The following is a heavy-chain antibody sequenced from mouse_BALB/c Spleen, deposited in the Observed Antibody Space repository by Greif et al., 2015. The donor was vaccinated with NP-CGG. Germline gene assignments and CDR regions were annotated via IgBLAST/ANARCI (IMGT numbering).Heavy chain of an antibody. CDR3: ASFYDGYFYYAMDY. CDR1: GYSITSGYY. Sequence: EVQLQQSGPGLVKPSQSLSLTCSVTGYSITSGYYWNWIRQFPGNKLEWMGYISYDGSNNYNPSLKNRISITRDTSKNQFFLKFNSVTTEDTATYYCASFYDGYFYYAMDYWGQGTSVTVSS. J-gene: IGHJ4*01. D-gene: IGHD2-3*01. CDR2: ISYDGSN. V-gene: IGHV3-6*02.